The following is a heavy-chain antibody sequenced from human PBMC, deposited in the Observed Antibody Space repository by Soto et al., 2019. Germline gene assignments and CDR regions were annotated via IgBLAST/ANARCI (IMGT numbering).Heavy chain of an antibody. D-gene: IGHD6-19*01. V-gene: IGHV4-59*08. CDR3: ARTRAVWFDP. CDR1: AGSISDYY. Sequence: SETLSLTCTVSAGSISDYYWSWIRQPPGKGLECIAYIYYSGTTNYNPSLRSRVTISLDTSKNQFSLELSSVTAADTAVYYCARTRAVWFDPWGQGTLVTVSS. J-gene: IGHJ5*02. CDR2: IYYSGTT.